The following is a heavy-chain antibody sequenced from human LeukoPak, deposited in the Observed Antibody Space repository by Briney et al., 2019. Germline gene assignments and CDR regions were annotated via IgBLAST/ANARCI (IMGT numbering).Heavy chain of an antibody. J-gene: IGHJ4*01. CDR3: ARRRDYFDY. V-gene: IGHV3-11*01. Sequence: SGGSLRLSCVVSGFDLSDYYMSWIRQAPGKGLEWISYISSSGGNIYFADSVKGRFTMSRDNARGSLYLQMNSLTADGTAIYYCARRRDYFDYWGQGTLVTVSS. CDR1: GFDLSDYY. CDR2: ISSSGGNI.